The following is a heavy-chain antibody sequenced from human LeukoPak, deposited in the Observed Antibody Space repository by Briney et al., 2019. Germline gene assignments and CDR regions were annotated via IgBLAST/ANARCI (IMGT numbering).Heavy chain of an antibody. CDR2: ISSFSGTI. V-gene: IGHV3-48*01. D-gene: IGHD3-16*01. Sequence: GGSLRLSCVASGITFSSYSMNWVRQAPGKGLEGGSDISSFSGTINYADYVKGRFTISRDNAKNSLYLQMNSLRAEDTAVYYCARDQGGVGYWGQGTLVTVSS. J-gene: IGHJ4*02. CDR1: GITFSSYS. CDR3: ARDQGGVGY.